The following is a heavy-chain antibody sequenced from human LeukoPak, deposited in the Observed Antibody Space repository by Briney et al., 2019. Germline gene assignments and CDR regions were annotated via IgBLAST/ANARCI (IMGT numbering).Heavy chain of an antibody. CDR2: TRDKANSYTT. V-gene: IGHV3-72*01. CDR3: VRAGSFHAFDI. Sequence: GGSLRLSCATSGFTFSDYYMDWVRQAPGKGLEGVGRTRDKANSYTTEYAASVKGRFTISRDDSKNSLHLQINSLKTEDTAVYYCVRAGSFHAFDIWGQGTMVTVSS. D-gene: IGHD1-1*01. J-gene: IGHJ3*02. CDR1: GFTFSDYY.